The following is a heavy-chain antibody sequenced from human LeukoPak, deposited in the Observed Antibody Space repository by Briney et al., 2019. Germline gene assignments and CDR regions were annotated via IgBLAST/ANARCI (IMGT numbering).Heavy chain of an antibody. CDR1: GFAFLTYA. J-gene: IGHJ4*02. V-gene: IGHV3-30-3*01. CDR2: MSYDGRNE. Sequence: GRSLRLSCAASGFAFLTYAMHWVRQAPGKGLEWVAIMSYDGRNEYYADSVKGRFTISRDNSKNALFLQMNSLRPEDTANYHCARGYGSGSSYFDYWGQGTLVTVSS. D-gene: IGHD3-10*01. CDR3: ARGYGSGSSYFDY.